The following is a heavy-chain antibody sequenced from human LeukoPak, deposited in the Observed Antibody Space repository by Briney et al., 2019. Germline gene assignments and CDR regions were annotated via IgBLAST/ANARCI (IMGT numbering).Heavy chain of an antibody. Sequence: SETLSLTCTVSGGSISSRDNYWGWFRQPPGKGLEWIGSIYYSGNTYYNPSLESRVTISVDTSKNQFSLKVSSATAADTAVYYCARQDTLNHYYVMDVWGQGTTVTVSS. CDR3: ARQDTLNHYYVMDV. CDR1: GGSISSRDNY. V-gene: IGHV4-39*01. D-gene: IGHD3-16*01. J-gene: IGHJ6*02. CDR2: IYYSGNT.